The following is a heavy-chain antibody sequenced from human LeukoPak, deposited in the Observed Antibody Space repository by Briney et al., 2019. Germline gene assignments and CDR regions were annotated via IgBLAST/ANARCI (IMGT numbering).Heavy chain of an antibody. V-gene: IGHV4-4*09. CDR2: IYTSGST. CDR3: ARQGGLASLYYFDY. D-gene: IGHD3/OR15-3a*01. Sequence: SENLSINCTVSGGSISSYYWGWIRQPPGKGLEWIGYIYTSGSTNYNPSLKSRVTISVDTSKNQFSLKLSSVTAADTAVYYCARQGGLASLYYFDYWGQGTLVTVSS. J-gene: IGHJ4*02. CDR1: GGSISSYY.